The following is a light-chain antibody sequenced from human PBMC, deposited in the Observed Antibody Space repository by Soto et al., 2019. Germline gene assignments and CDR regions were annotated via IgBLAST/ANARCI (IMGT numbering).Light chain of an antibody. Sequence: DIQMTQSPSSLYASVGDRVTITCRASQSISSYLNWYQQKPGKAPKLLIYAASSLQSGVPSRFSGSGSGTDFTLTISSLQPEDFATYYCQQSYSTFPLTFGGGTKVEIK. CDR2: AAS. CDR1: QSISSY. CDR3: QQSYSTFPLT. J-gene: IGKJ4*01. V-gene: IGKV1-39*01.